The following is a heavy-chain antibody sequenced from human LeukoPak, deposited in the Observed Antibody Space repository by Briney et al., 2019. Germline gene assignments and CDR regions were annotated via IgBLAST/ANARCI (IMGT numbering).Heavy chain of an antibody. Sequence: ASVKVSCKASGYTFTSYYMHWVRQAPGQGLEWMGIINPSGGSTSYAQKFQGRVTMTGDTSTSTVYMELSSLRSEDTAVYYCARVGYCSGGSCYSPIDYWGQGTLVTVSS. J-gene: IGHJ4*02. V-gene: IGHV1-46*01. CDR1: GYTFTSYY. CDR2: INPSGGST. D-gene: IGHD2-15*01. CDR3: ARVGYCSGGSCYSPIDY.